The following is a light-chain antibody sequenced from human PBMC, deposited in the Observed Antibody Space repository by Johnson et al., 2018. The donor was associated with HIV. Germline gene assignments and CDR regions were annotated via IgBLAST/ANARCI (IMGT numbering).Light chain of an antibody. Sequence: QSVLTQPPSVSAAPGQKVTISCSGSSSDMGNYAVSWYQQLPGTAPKLLIYENNKRPSGIPDRFSASKSATSAALGITGLQTGDEADYYCGTWDSSLSDYVFGTGTKVTVL. CDR1: SSDMGNYA. CDR2: ENN. CDR3: GTWDSSLSDYV. V-gene: IGLV1-51*02. J-gene: IGLJ1*01.